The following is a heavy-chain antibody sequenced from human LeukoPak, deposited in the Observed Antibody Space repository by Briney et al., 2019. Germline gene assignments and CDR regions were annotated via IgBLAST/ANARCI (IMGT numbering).Heavy chain of an antibody. J-gene: IGHJ3*02. CDR2: IYYGGST. V-gene: IGHV4-30-4*01. CDR3: ARVSRGGSGSGAFDI. Sequence: KPSETLSLTCTVSNGSISSYDSYWSWIRQPPGKGLDWIAYIYYGGSTDSTPSLKSRVTISVDTSKNQFSLRLTSVTAADTAVYYCARVSRGGSGSGAFDIWGQGTIVTVSS. CDR1: NGSISSYDSY. D-gene: IGHD3-10*01.